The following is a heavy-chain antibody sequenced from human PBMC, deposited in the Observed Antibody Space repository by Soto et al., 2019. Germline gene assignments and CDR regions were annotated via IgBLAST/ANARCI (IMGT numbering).Heavy chain of an antibody. CDR3: ARFTSYGYYYYYGMDV. CDR2: ISAYNGNT. D-gene: IGHD5-18*01. J-gene: IGHJ6*02. CDR1: GYTFTSYG. Sequence: ASVKVSCKASGYTFTSYGIGWVRQAPGQGLEWMGWISAYNGNTNYAQKLQGRVTMTTDTSTSTAYMELRSLRSDDTAVYYCARFTSYGYYYYYGMDVWGQGTTVTVSS. V-gene: IGHV1-18*04.